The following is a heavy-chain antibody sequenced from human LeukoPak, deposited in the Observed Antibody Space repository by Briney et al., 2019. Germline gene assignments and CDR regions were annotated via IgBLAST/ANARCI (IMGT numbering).Heavy chain of an antibody. CDR2: TYYRSKWYN. Sequence: SQTLSLTCAISGDSVSSNSAAWNWIRQSPSRGLEWPARTYYRSKWYNEYAVSVKSRLSINPDTSKNQFSLQLNSVTPEDTAVYYCAREGYSSSSAIDYWGQGTLVTVSS. V-gene: IGHV6-1*01. CDR1: GDSVSSNSAA. J-gene: IGHJ4*02. CDR3: AREGYSSSSAIDY. D-gene: IGHD6-6*01.